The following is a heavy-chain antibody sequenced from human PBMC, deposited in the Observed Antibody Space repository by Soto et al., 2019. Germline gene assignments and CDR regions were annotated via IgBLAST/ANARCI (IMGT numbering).Heavy chain of an antibody. CDR3: ARMKLASLDN. CDR2: INPASQLR. J-gene: IGHJ4*02. V-gene: IGHV1-69*09. CDR1: GVPFTSYG. D-gene: IGHD3-22*01. Sequence: QVVLLQSGTEVKRPGSSVKVSCKASGVPFTSYGFAWVRQAPGRGREWVGRINPASQLRNYEQSLQGRVTIIADTSTRTAYMELSGLTSEDTGVYYCARMKLASLDNWGQGTLVTVSS.